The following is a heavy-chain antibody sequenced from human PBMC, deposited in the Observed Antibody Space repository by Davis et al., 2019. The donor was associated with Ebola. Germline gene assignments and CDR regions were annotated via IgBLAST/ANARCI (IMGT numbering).Heavy chain of an antibody. CDR2: ISWNSNSI. V-gene: IGHV3-9*01. CDR3: AKDSQENRIAVAPSDFDY. Sequence: PGGSLRLSCAASGFTFDNYAMHWVRQAPGKGLEWVSGISWNSNSIGYAGSVKGRFTISRDNAKDSLYLQMNSLRAEDTALYYCAKDSQENRIAVAPSDFDYWGQGILVTVSS. CDR1: GFTFDNYA. D-gene: IGHD6-19*01. J-gene: IGHJ4*02.